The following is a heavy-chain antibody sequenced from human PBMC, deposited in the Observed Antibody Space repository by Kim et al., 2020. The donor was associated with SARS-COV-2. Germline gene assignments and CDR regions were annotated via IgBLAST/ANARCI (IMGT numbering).Heavy chain of an antibody. CDR2: ISGSGGST. J-gene: IGHJ4*01. D-gene: IGHD3-10*01. CDR1: GFSFSGYA. V-gene: IGHV3-23*01. Sequence: GGSLRLSCAASGFSFSGYAMTWVRQAPGKGLELVSGISGSGGSTYYADSEKGRISISRDNSKNTLYLQMNRLRAEDTAGYYCAKYLRYGSGNYHNALFD. CDR3: AKYLRYGSGNYHNALFD.